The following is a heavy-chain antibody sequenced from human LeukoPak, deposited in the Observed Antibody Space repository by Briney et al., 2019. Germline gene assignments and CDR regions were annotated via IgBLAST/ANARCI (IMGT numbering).Heavy chain of an antibody. CDR3: ARDPGSGSYSKGADY. J-gene: IGHJ4*02. CDR1: GFTFSSYS. V-gene: IGHV3-21*01. D-gene: IGHD1-26*01. Sequence: GGSLRLSCAASGFTFSSYSMNWVRQAPGKGLEWVSSISSSSSYIYYADSVKGRFTISRDNAKNSLYLQMNSLRAEDTAVYYCARDPGSGSYSKGADYWGQGTLVTVSS. CDR2: ISSSSSYI.